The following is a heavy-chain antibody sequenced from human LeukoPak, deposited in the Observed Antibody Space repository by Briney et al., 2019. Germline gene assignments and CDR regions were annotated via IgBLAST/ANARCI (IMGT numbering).Heavy chain of an antibody. CDR3: AREVRYYGSGSYSKATPYYYMDV. CDR2: ISDDGRKQ. V-gene: IGHV3-30*14. CDR1: GFTFRRYD. D-gene: IGHD3-10*01. Sequence: GSLRLSCVASGFTFRRYDMHWVRQAQGKGLEWVAVISDDGRKQIYADSVKGRFTISRDNSKNTLYLQMNSLRAEDTAVYYCAREVRYYGSGSYSKATPYYYMDVWGKGTTVTISS. J-gene: IGHJ6*03.